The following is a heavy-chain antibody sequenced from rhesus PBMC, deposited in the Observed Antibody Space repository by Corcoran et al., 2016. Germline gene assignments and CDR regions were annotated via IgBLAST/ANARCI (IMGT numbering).Heavy chain of an antibody. CDR3: TRETIAAADY. D-gene: IGHD6-31*01. Sequence: EVQLGEYGGGLVQPGGALRLSCAASGFTCSNYWMSWVRQSLGKGLEWFGFIKNKADSGTAAYAESVKGKFTISRDDSKNTLYLQMNSLKTEDTAVYYCTRETIAAADYWGQGVLVTVSS. CDR1: GFTCSNYW. CDR2: IKNKADSGTA. V-gene: IGHV3S11*01. J-gene: IGHJ4*01.